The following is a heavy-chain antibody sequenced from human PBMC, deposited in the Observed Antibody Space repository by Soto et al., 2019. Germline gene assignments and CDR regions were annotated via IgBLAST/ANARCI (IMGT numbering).Heavy chain of an antibody. D-gene: IGHD3-10*01. V-gene: IGHV3-13*01. CDR2: IGSAGDS. Sequence: GGSLRLSCAASGYTFRSYDMHWVRQVTGKGLEWVSVIGSAGDSNYAPSVKGRFTISRENAKNSLYLQMNSLRAGDTAVYYCATGSKGTYGMDVWGQGTKVTVSS. CDR3: ATGSKGTYGMDV. J-gene: IGHJ6*02. CDR1: GYTFRSYD.